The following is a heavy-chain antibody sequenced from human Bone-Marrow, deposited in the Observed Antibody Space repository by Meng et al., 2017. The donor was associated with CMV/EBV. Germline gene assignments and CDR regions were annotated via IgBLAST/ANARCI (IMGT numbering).Heavy chain of an antibody. D-gene: IGHD3-3*01. J-gene: IGHJ3*02. V-gene: IGHV3-74*01. Sequence: GGSLRLSCAASGFTFSSYWMHWVRQAPGKGLVWVSRINSDGSSTSYADSVKGRFTIPRDNAKNTLYLQMNSLRAEDTAVYYCARVGDFWSGYDAFDIWGQGTMVTVSS. CDR2: INSDGSST. CDR3: ARVGDFWSGYDAFDI. CDR1: GFTFSSYW.